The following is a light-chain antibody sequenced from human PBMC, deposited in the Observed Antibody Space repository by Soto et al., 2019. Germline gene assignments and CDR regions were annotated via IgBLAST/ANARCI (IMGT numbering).Light chain of an antibody. CDR1: QTIGYW. CDR3: QQSDDYSHT. Sequence: DIQMTQSPSTLSVSVGDTVTITCRASQTIGYWLAWYQQKPGKAPKLLIYDVSTLGSGVPSRFRGSGSGTEFTLTISSLQPDDFATYYCQQSDDYSHTFGQGTKLEIK. CDR2: DVS. J-gene: IGKJ2*01. V-gene: IGKV1-5*01.